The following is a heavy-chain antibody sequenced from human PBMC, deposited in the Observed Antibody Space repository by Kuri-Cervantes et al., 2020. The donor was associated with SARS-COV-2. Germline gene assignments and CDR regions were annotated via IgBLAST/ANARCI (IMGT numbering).Heavy chain of an antibody. CDR1: GGSISSSSYY. D-gene: IGHD3-3*01. V-gene: IGHV4-39*01. J-gene: IGHJ5*02. CDR3: ARQMMSSITIFGVVITRNWFDP. Sequence: SETLSLTCTVSGGSISSSSYYWGWIRQPPGKRLEWIGSIYYSGSTYYNPSLKSRVTISVDTSKNQFSLKLSSVTAADTAVYYCARQMMSSITIFGVVITRNWFDPWGQGTLVTVSS. CDR2: IYYSGST.